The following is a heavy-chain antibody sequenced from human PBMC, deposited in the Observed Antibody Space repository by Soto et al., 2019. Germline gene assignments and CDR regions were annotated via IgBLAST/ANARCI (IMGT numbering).Heavy chain of an antibody. D-gene: IGHD6-19*01. CDR1: GVSRISNK. Sequence: SAVKVKCVAPGVSRISNKIHWVRQAPGKGLEWVAVISYDGSNKYYADSVKGRFTISRDNSKNTLYLQMNSLRAEDTAVYYCAKVPLRIAVAGPFDYWGQGTLVTVSS. CDR3: AKVPLRIAVAGPFDY. J-gene: IGHJ4*02. CDR2: ISYDGSNK. V-gene: IGHV3-30*18.